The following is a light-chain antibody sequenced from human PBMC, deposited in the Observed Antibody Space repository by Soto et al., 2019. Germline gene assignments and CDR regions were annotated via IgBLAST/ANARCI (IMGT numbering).Light chain of an antibody. CDR1: QIIGSW. Sequence: DIQMTQSPSTLSASVGDRVTITCRARQIIGSWLAWYQQKPGRAPNLLIYDASSLQSGVPSRFSGSGSGTEFTLTISGLQPDDFATYYCQQYNTYPWAFGQGTKVEI. J-gene: IGKJ1*01. CDR2: DAS. CDR3: QQYNTYPWA. V-gene: IGKV1-5*01.